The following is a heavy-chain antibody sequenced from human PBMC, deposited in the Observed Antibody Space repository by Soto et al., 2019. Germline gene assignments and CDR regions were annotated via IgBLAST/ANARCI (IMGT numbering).Heavy chain of an antibody. CDR1: GYTFTTYT. Sequence: QVQLVQSGAEVKKPGASERVSCKASGYTFTTYTIHWVRQAPGQRLEWMGWINPGNDNTKYSRKFQDRVTMTRDTSASTAYMELSSLRSEDTAVYYCARDPSDYWGQGTLVTVSS. J-gene: IGHJ4*02. V-gene: IGHV1-3*01. CDR3: ARDPSDY. CDR2: INPGNDNT.